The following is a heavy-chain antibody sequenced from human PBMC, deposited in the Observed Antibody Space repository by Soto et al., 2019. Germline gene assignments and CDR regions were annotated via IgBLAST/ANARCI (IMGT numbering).Heavy chain of an antibody. D-gene: IGHD1-1*01. CDR2: ISGYNGIT. CDR3: ARQDDSSAMDV. J-gene: IGHJ6*02. CDR1: GYTFTNYF. V-gene: IGHV1-18*01. Sequence: QVQLVQSGAEVKKPGASVKVSCKASGYTFTNYFITWVRQAPGQGLEWMGWISGYNGITSYAQMLQGRVTMTTDTSTATAYMEMRSLGSDDTAVYYCARQDDSSAMDVWGQGTTVTVSS.